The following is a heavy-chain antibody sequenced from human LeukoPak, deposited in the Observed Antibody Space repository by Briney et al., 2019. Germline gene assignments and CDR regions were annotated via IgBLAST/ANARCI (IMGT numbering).Heavy chain of an antibody. V-gene: IGHV3-23*01. CDR2: ISGSGGST. J-gene: IGHJ4*02. D-gene: IGHD5-12*01. Sequence: GGSLRPSCAASGFTFRSYAMTWVRQAPGKGLEWVSFISGSGGSTYYADSVKGRFTISKDKSRNTLFLQMNSLRAEDTAVYYCATVPRSGYYYFDYWGQGTLVTVSS. CDR1: GFTFRSYA. CDR3: ATVPRSGYYYFDY.